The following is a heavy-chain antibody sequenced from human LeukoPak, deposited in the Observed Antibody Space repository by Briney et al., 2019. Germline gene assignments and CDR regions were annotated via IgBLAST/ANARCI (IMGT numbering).Heavy chain of an antibody. CDR1: GFTFSNAW. V-gene: IGHV3-15*01. CDR2: IKSKTDGGTT. D-gene: IGHD4-23*01. CDR3: TTGWGYGNRFDY. J-gene: IGHJ4*02. Sequence: GGSLRLSCAASGFTFSNAWMSWVRQAPGKGLEWAGRIKSKTDGGTTDYAAPVKGRFTISRDDSKNTLYLQMNSLKTEDTAVYYCTTGWGYGNRFDYWGQGTLVTVSS.